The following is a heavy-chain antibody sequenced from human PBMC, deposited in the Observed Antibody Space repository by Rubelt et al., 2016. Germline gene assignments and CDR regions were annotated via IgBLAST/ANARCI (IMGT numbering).Heavy chain of an antibody. Sequence: DVQLVQSGGGLVQPGGSLRLSCAASGFSFSTYAMHWVRQAPGKGLEWVSAVNAGGDATYYADSVKGRFTISRDNSRNTMFLQMSSLRAEDTAVYHCRTGAGRHFDGMDVWGPGITVTVSS. D-gene: IGHD1-14*01. V-gene: IGHV3-23*04. J-gene: IGHJ6*02. CDR2: VNAGGDAT. CDR1: GFSFSTYA. CDR3: RTGAGRHFDGMDV.